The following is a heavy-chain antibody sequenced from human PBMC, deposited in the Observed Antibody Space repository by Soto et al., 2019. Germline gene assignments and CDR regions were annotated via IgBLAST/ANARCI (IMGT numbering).Heavy chain of an antibody. D-gene: IGHD4-17*01. V-gene: IGHV3-23*01. Sequence: GGTLRLSCAASGFTFCSYAMSWVRQAPGKGLEWVSAISGSGGSTYYADSVKGRFTISRDNSKNTLYLQMNSLRAEDTAVYYCAKVVRRYYYYYGMDVWGQGTTVTVSS. CDR1: GFTFCSYA. CDR3: AKVVRRYYYYYGMDV. CDR2: ISGSGGST. J-gene: IGHJ6*02.